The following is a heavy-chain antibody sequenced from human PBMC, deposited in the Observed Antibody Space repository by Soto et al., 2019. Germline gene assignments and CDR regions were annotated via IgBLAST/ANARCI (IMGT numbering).Heavy chain of an antibody. CDR3: ARDGVEMATTSFDY. V-gene: IGHV1-69*13. CDR2: IIPIFGTA. CDR1: AGTFSSYA. D-gene: IGHD5-12*01. J-gene: IGHJ4*02. Sequence: SVKVSCKASAGTFSSYAISWVRQPPGQGLEWMGGIIPIFGTANYAQKFQGRVTITADESTSTAYMELSSLRSEDTAVYYCARDGVEMATTSFDYWGQGTLVTVSS.